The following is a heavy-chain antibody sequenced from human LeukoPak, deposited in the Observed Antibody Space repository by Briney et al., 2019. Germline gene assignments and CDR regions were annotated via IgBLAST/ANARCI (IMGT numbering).Heavy chain of an antibody. D-gene: IGHD4-17*01. Sequence: KPGGSLRLSCAASGFTFSDYYMSWIRQAPGKGLEWVSYISSSGSIISYADSVKGRFTSSRDNAKNTLYLQMNSLRAEDTAVYYCVTAPYGDYYYYMDVWGKGTTVTISS. V-gene: IGHV3-11*01. CDR2: ISSSGSII. CDR3: VTAPYGDYYYYMDV. CDR1: GFTFSDYY. J-gene: IGHJ6*03.